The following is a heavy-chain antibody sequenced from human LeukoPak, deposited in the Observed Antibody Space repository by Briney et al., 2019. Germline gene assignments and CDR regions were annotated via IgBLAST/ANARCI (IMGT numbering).Heavy chain of an antibody. V-gene: IGHV3-30*18. Sequence: GGSLRLSCAASGFTFSSYGMHWVRQAPGKGLEWVAVISYDGSNKYYADSVKGRFTISRDNSKNTLYLQMNSLRAEDTAVYYCAKHAYYGSGNELMDVWGQGTTVTVSS. J-gene: IGHJ6*02. CDR3: AKHAYYGSGNELMDV. CDR1: GFTFSSYG. CDR2: ISYDGSNK. D-gene: IGHD3-10*01.